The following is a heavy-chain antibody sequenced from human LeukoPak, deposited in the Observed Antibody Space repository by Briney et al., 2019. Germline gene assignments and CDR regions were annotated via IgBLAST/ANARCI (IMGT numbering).Heavy chain of an antibody. CDR2: IFYSGST. V-gene: IGHV4-59*01. J-gene: IGHJ4*02. CDR1: GXSISGYY. CDR3: ARARYYYGSSGYLYFDY. D-gene: IGHD3-22*01. Sequence: SETLSLTCTVSGXSISGYYWSWIRQPPGKGLECVGYIFYSGSTNYNPSLKSRVIISVDTSKNQFSLKLSSVTAADTAVYYCARARYYYGSSGYLYFDYWGQGTLVTVSS.